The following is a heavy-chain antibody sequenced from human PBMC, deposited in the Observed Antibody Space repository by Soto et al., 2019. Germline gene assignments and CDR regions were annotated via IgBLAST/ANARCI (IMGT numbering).Heavy chain of an antibody. Sequence: QVQLVQSGAEVKKPGASVKVSCKASGDTFTDYYIHWVRQAPGQGLEWMGTVNPSGGHTTYAQHVLVRMTMTRDTSTSTHYMELTSLTSEDTAIYYCARGGHVVVVTAALDYWGQGTLVTVSS. D-gene: IGHD2-21*02. CDR2: VNPSGGHT. CDR1: GDTFTDYY. V-gene: IGHV1-46*01. J-gene: IGHJ4*02. CDR3: ARGGHVVVVTAALDY.